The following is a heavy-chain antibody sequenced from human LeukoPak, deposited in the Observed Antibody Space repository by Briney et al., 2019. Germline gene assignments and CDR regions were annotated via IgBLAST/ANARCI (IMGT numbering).Heavy chain of an antibody. V-gene: IGHV5-51*01. J-gene: IGHJ3*02. CDR2: IYPGDSDT. CDR3: ARQGYSYGFLVGYEASDI. Sequence: GESLKISCKGSGYSFTSYWIGWVRQMPGKGLEWMGIIYPGDSDTRYSPSFQGQVTISADKSISTAYLQWSSLKASDTAMYYCARQGYSYGFLVGYEASDIWGQGTMVTVSS. CDR1: GYSFTSYW. D-gene: IGHD5-18*01.